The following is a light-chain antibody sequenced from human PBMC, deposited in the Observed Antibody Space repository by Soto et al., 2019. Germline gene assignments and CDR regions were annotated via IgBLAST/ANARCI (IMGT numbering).Light chain of an antibody. CDR3: QQGMNGPLT. CDR1: QTVRSY. CDR2: NAS. V-gene: IGKV3-11*01. J-gene: IGKJ5*01. Sequence: EIVLTQSATTMALSPGETATLYCKTSQTVRSYLLWYQQKRGQAPSLLIYNASMRAGGMPARLSYSGSGTDFTLSISSREPEDFAVYYCQQGMNGPLTFSNGTRL.